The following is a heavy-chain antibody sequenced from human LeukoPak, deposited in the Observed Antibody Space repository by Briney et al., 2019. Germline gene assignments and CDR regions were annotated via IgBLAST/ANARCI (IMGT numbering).Heavy chain of an antibody. V-gene: IGHV3-48*01. Sequence: GGSLRLSCAASGFTCSSYEMNWVRQAPGKGLEWVSYISSSSSTIYYADSVKGRFTISRDNAKNSLYLQMNSLRAEDTAVYYCARRHVGGLTEEYYFDYWGQGTLVTVSS. CDR3: ARRHVGGLTEEYYFDY. J-gene: IGHJ4*02. CDR2: ISSSSSTI. CDR1: GFTCSSYE. D-gene: IGHD2-15*01.